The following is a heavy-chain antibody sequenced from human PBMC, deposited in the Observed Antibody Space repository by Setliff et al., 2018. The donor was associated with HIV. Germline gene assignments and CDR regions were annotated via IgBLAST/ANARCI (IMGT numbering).Heavy chain of an antibody. CDR1: GGSFSGYY. Sequence: SETLSLTCAVYGGSFSGYYWSWIRQPPGKGLEWIGRIYTSGSTNYNPSLKSRVTISVDTSKNQFSLKLSSVTAADTAVYYCAREDYYYYGMDVWGQGTTVTVSS. CDR2: IYTSGST. CDR3: AREDYYYYGMDV. V-gene: IGHV4-59*10. J-gene: IGHJ6*02.